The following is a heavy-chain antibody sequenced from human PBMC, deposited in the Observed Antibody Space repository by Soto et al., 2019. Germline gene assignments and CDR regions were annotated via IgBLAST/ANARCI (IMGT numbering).Heavy chain of an antibody. CDR1: GDTFTSYA. D-gene: IGHD2-2*01. CDR3: ARDHGYCSNTSCYGPPYYYGMDV. V-gene: IGHV1-69*01. CDR2: IIPSIGNT. J-gene: IGHJ6*02. Sequence: SVKVSCKASGDTFTSYAMDWVRQAPGQRLEWMGGIIPSIGNTKYAQKFQGRVTITADESTSTAYMELSSLRSEDTAVYYCARDHGYCSNTSCYGPPYYYGMDVWGQGTTVTVSS.